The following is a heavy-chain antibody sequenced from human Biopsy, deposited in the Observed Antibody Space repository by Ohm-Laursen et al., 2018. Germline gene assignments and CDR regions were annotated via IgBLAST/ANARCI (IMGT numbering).Heavy chain of an antibody. CDR2: IHHSGST. Sequence: GTLSLTCIVSGVSITAYYWSWIRQPPGRGLECIGNIHHSGSTNYNPSLKSRLTISVDTSKNQFSLKLSSVTAADTAVYYCAKMDCSGGSCHYYSYGMDVWGQGTTVTVSS. D-gene: IGHD2-15*01. V-gene: IGHV4-4*09. CDR1: GVSITAYY. CDR3: AKMDCSGGSCHYYSYGMDV. J-gene: IGHJ6*02.